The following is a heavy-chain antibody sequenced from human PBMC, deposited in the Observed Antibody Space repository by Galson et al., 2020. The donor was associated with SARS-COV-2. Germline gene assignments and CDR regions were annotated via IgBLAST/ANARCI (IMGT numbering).Heavy chain of an antibody. J-gene: IGHJ3*01. CDR2: IQHGVTT. CDR3: ARRLPRVTLAGVIPLDSLNT. Sequence: SETLSLSCTVSGGSISSYSYYWGWIRQPPGKGLEWIGNIQHGVTTYYSPSLKSRVTISVDTSKSQISLTLTSVTAADTAVYYCARRLPRVTLAGVIPLDSLNTGAQGTMVTVFS. D-gene: IGHD3-16*02. CDR1: GGSISSYSYY. V-gene: IGHV4-39*01.